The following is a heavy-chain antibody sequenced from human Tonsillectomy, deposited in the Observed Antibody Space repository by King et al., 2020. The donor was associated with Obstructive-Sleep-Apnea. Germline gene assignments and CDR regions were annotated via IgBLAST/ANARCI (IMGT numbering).Heavy chain of an antibody. D-gene: IGHD6-19*01. CDR1: GFTFSSYG. J-gene: IGHJ4*02. CDR3: AKSGSGWYQHDFDY. CDR2: IRYDGSNK. Sequence: VQLVESGGGVVQPGGSLRLSCAASGFTFSSYGMHWVRQAPGKGLEWVAFIRYDGSNKYYADSVKGRFTISRDNSKNTLYLQMNSLRAEDTAVYYCAKSGSGWYQHDFDYWGQGTLVTVSS. V-gene: IGHV3-30*02.